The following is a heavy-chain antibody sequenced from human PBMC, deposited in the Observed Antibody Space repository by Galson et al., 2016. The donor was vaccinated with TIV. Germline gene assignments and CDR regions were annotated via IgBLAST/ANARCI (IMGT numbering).Heavy chain of an antibody. D-gene: IGHD1-26*01. CDR2: IHWSSSTT. CDR3: AKGAKEHVYHAMDV. V-gene: IGHV3-9*01. CDR1: GFTFDAYA. Sequence: SLRLSCAAAGFTFDAYAMHWVRQAPGNGLEWVSGIHWSSSTTGYADSVKGRFTISRDNAKHSLYLQMNSLRGEDTALYYCAKGAKEHVYHAMDVWGQGTTVTVSS. J-gene: IGHJ6*02.